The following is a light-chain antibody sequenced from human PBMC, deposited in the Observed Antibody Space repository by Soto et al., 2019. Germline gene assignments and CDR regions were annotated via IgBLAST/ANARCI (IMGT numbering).Light chain of an antibody. J-gene: IGLJ2*01. CDR3: QSFDSSLSGLHVV. V-gene: IGLV1-40*01. Sequence: QSVLTQPPSVSGAPGQRVTISCTGSSSNIGAGYDVHWYQQLPGTAPKLLIYGNSNRPSGVPDRFSGSKSGTSASLAITGLQAEDEVDYSCQSFDSSLSGLHVVFGGGTTLTVL. CDR2: GNS. CDR1: SSNIGAGYD.